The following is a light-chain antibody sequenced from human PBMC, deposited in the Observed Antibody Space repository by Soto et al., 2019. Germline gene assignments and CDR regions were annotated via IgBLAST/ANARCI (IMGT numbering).Light chain of an antibody. CDR3: SSDTTSSTPHYV. CDR2: DVS. V-gene: IGLV2-14*03. Sequence: QSALTQPASVSGSPGQSITISCTGTSSDVGRYNYVSWYQQHPGKAPKLMIYDVSNRPSGVSTRFSGSKSGNTAFLTISGLQAEDEADYYCSSDTTSSTPHYVFGTGTKVTVL. CDR1: SSDVGRYNY. J-gene: IGLJ1*01.